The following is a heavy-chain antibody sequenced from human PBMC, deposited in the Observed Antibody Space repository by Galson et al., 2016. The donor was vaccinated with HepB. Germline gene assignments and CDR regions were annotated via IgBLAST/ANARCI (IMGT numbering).Heavy chain of an antibody. Sequence: SLRLSCAASGFTFSSYGMHWVRQAPGKGLEWVAVIWYDGSTKYYADSVKGRFTIFRDNSKNTLYLQMNSLRAEDTAVYYCARTGGGSSGYYLDYWGQGTLVTVSS. J-gene: IGHJ4*02. CDR1: GFTFSSYG. V-gene: IGHV3-33*01. CDR3: ARTGGGSSGYYLDY. CDR2: IWYDGSTK. D-gene: IGHD3-22*01.